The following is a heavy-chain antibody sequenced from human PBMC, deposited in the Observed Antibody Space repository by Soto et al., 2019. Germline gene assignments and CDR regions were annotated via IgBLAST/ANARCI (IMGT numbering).Heavy chain of an antibody. CDR3: ARDYRSAGTTLNLLFDY. CDR2: INPNSGGT. CDR1: GYTFTGYY. Sequence: QVQLVQSGAEVKKPGASVKVSCKASGYTFTGYYMHWVRQAPGQGLEWMGWINPNSGGTNYAQKFQGWVTMTRDTSISTAYMELSRMRYDDTAVYYCARDYRSAGTTLNLLFDYWGQGTLVTVSS. D-gene: IGHD1-7*01. V-gene: IGHV1-2*04. J-gene: IGHJ4*02.